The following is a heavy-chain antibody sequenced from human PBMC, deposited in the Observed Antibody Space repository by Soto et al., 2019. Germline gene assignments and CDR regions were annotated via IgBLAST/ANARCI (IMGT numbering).Heavy chain of an antibody. Sequence: SETLSLTCTVSGGSISSGDYYWSWIRQPPGKGLEWIGYIYYSGSTYYNPSLKSRVTISVDTSKNQFSLKLSSVTAADTAVYYCARQDTAMVTWFDPWGQGTLVTAPQ. D-gene: IGHD5-18*01. V-gene: IGHV4-30-4*01. J-gene: IGHJ5*02. CDR2: IYYSGST. CDR1: GGSISSGDYY. CDR3: ARQDTAMVTWFDP.